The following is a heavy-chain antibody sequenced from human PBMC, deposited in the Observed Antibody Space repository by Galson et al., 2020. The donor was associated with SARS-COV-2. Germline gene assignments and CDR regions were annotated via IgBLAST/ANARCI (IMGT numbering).Heavy chain of an antibody. CDR1: GDSISSYY. D-gene: IGHD3-16*01. CDR3: AGDMGGPTDY. CDR2: AYYSGST. Sequence: SETLSLTCTVSGDSISSYYWGWIRQPPGKGLEWIGYAYYSGSTNSNPSLKSRVTISVDTSKNQISLQLSSVTAADPAMYYCAGDMGGPTDYWGQGTLVTVSS. V-gene: IGHV4-59*01. J-gene: IGHJ4*02.